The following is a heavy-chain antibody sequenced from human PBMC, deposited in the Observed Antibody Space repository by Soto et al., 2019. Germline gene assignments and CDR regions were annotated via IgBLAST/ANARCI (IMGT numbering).Heavy chain of an antibody. CDR2: ISSNGGST. J-gene: IGHJ3*02. CDR3: VKDLDYYDSSGYYWGFAFDI. CDR1: GFTFSSHA. V-gene: IGHV3-64D*08. Sequence: SLRLSCSASGFTFSSHAMHWVRQAPGKGLEYVSAISSNGGSTYYADSVKGRFTISRDNSKNTLYLQMSSLRAEDTAVYYCVKDLDYYDSSGYYWGFAFDIWGQGTMVTVSS. D-gene: IGHD3-22*01.